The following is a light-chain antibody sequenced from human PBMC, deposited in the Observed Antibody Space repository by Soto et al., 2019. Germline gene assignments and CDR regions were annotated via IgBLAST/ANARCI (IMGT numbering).Light chain of an antibody. J-gene: IGKJ4*01. CDR2: AAA. CDR1: QRISNY. V-gene: IGKV1-39*01. CDR3: QQRYDTPLP. Sequence: DMEMTQSPSSLSASVEDRVTITCRASQRISNYLNWYQHKPGKVPKLLIYAAASLQSGVPTSFSGSGLVTDFTLIINRLQTEDLATYYGQQRYDTPLPLGG.